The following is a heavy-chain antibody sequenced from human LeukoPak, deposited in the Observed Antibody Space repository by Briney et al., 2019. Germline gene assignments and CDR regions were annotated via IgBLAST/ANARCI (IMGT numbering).Heavy chain of an antibody. Sequence: GRYLRLSCAASGFTFSSYGMHWVRQAPGKGLEWVAVIWYDGSNKYYADSVKGRFTISRDNSKNTLYLQMNSLRAEDTAVYYCARDEGTYYDSSGNLDYWGQGTLVTVSS. CDR3: ARDEGTYYDSSGNLDY. CDR1: GFTFSSYG. D-gene: IGHD3-22*01. J-gene: IGHJ4*02. V-gene: IGHV3-33*01. CDR2: IWYDGSNK.